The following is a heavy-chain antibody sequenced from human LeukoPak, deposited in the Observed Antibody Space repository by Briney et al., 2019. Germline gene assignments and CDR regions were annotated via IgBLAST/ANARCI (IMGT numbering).Heavy chain of an antibody. D-gene: IGHD3-22*01. CDR2: INWNGGST. V-gene: IGHV3-20*04. CDR3: ARLLKMWLVTFDYFDY. J-gene: IGHJ4*02. CDR1: GFTFDDYG. Sequence: GGSLRLSCAASGFTFDDYGMSWVRQAPGKGLEWVSGINWNGGSTGYADSVKGRFTISRDNAKNSLYLQMNSLRAEDTALYYCARLLKMWLVTFDYFDYWGQGTLVTVSS.